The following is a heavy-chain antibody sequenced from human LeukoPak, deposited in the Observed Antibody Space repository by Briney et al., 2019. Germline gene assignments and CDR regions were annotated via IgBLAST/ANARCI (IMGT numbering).Heavy chain of an antibody. D-gene: IGHD3-16*02. CDR1: GYTFTSYG. CDR2: ISAYNGNT. J-gene: IGHJ4*02. CDR3: ARVDIYVWGSYRYNGVGY. V-gene: IGHV1-18*01. Sequence: GASVKVSCKASGYTFTSYGISWVRQAPGQGLEWMGWISAYNGNTNYAQKLQGRVTMTTDTSTSTAYMELRSLRSDDTAVYYCARVDIYVWGSYRYNGVGYWGQGTLVTVSS.